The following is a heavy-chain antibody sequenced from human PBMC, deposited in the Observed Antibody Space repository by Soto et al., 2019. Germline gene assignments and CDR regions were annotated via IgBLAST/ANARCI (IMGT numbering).Heavy chain of an antibody. V-gene: IGHV3-33*01. Sequence: QVQLLDSGGGVVQPGRSLRLSCAASGFSFTNYGMHWVRQAPGKGLEWVAVVWSNGINKYYADSVRGRFTISRDNSNNSLSLLMSSLRADDTAVYCCVSERCAFDAFEFWGQGTMVTVSS. D-gene: IGHD2-8*01. CDR2: VWSNGINK. CDR3: VSERCAFDAFEF. CDR1: GFSFTNYG. J-gene: IGHJ3*01.